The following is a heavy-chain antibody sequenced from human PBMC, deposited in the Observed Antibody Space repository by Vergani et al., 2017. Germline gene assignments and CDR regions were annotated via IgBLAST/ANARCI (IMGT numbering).Heavy chain of an antibody. CDR3: AIIARAPTRRDPPPDY. V-gene: IGHV4-34*01. Sequence: QVQLQEWGAGLLKTSETLSLTCGVSGGSFSDYYWSWIRQAPGMGLEWIGEVNHGGSTNYNPSLKSRVSISVDTSKNQFSLQLTSVTAADSALYFCAIIARAPTRRDPPPDYWGQGSLVTVSS. D-gene: IGHD3-16*02. CDR2: VNHGGST. J-gene: IGHJ4*02. CDR1: GGSFSDYY.